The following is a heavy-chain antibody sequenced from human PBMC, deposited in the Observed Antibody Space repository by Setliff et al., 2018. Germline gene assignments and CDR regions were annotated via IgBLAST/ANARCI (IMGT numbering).Heavy chain of an antibody. CDR3: ARDNPMVGATDY. V-gene: IGHV4-38-2*02. CDR1: GDSISSGSYH. J-gene: IGHJ4*02. D-gene: IGHD1-26*01. CDR2: IYHRGRT. Sequence: PSETLSLTCTVSGDSISSGSYHWSWIRKPAGKGLEWIGTIYHRGRTYYNPSLNSRVTISLDTSKNQFSLRLRSVTAADTAVYFCARDNPMVGATDYWGLGTLVTVSS.